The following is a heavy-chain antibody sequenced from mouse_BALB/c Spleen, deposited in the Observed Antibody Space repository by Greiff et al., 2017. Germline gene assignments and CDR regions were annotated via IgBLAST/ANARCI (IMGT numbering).Heavy chain of an antibody. CDR3: ARNREYGNYWFAY. V-gene: IGHV3-2*02. D-gene: IGHD2-10*02. CDR2: ISDSGST. Sequence: EVKLMESGPGLVKPSQSLSLTCTVTGYSITSDYAWNWLRQFPGNKLEWMGYISDSGSTSYNPSLKSRISITRDTSKNQFFLQLNSVTTEDTATYYCARNREYGNYWFAYWGQGTLVTVSA. J-gene: IGHJ3*01. CDR1: GYSITSDYA.